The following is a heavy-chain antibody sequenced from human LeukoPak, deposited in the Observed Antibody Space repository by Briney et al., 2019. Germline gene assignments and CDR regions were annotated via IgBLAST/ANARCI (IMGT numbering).Heavy chain of an antibody. CDR3: ATDTGVIAEAPYYYYGMDV. V-gene: IGHV1-24*01. Sequence: GASVKVSCKVSGYTLTELSMHWVRQAPGKGLEWMGGFDPEDGETIYAQKFQGRVTMTEDTSTDTAYMELSSLRSEDTAVYYCATDTGVIAEAPYYYYGMDVWGQGTTVTVSS. D-gene: IGHD6-19*01. CDR1: GYTLTELS. CDR2: FDPEDGET. J-gene: IGHJ6*02.